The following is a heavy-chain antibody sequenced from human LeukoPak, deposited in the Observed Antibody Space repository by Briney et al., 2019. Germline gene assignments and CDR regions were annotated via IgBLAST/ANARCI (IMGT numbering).Heavy chain of an antibody. V-gene: IGHV4-59*08. CDR2: IYYSGST. Sequence: SETLSLTCNVSAGSINGYFWSLLRQPPGKGLEWIGYIYYSGSTNYYNPSLKSRVTISIDSSKNQFSLRLSSVTAADTAVYYCARHGSSYSYDYWGQGTLVTVSS. CDR3: ARHGSSYSYDY. J-gene: IGHJ4*02. CDR1: AGSINGYF. D-gene: IGHD3-16*01.